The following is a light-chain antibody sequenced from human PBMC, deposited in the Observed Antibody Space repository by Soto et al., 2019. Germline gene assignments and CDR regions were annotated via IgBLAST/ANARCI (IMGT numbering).Light chain of an antibody. Sequence: QSALTQPPSASGSPGQSVTISCTGTSSDVGGYNYVSWYQQHPGKAPKLMIYDVNKRPSGVPDRFSGSKSGSSASLTISGLQPEDEADYYCCSYAGSYNLEVFGGGTKLTVL. CDR1: SSDVGGYNY. V-gene: IGLV2-8*01. CDR2: DVN. CDR3: CSYAGSYNLEV. J-gene: IGLJ3*02.